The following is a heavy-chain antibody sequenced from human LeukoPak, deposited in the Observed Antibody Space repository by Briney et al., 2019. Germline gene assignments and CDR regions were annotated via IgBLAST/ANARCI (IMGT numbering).Heavy chain of an antibody. CDR2: IYPGDSDT. V-gene: IGHV5-51*01. CDR3: ARRDYSSGYSACDI. CDR1: GYSTTSYW. Sequence: GESLKISCWGSGYSTTSYWIGWGRQMPGKGLEWMGIIYPGDSDTRYSPSFQGQVTISAGKSISTDYLQWSRCNGSETAMPYGARRDYSSGYSACDIWGQGTMVTVSS. J-gene: IGHJ3*02. D-gene: IGHD3-22*01.